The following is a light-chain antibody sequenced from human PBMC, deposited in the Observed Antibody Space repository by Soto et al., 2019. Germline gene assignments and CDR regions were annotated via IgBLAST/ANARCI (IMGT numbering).Light chain of an antibody. J-gene: IGLJ1*01. CDR1: SSDVGAYDS. CDR3: SSYTNTNTYV. Sequence: QSVLTQPASVSGSPGQSITISCTGASSDVGAYDSVSWYQQHPGKAPKLMIYEVLNRSSGVSNRFSGSKSGNTASLTISGLQAEDEADYHCSSYTNTNTYVFGAGTKVTVL. V-gene: IGLV2-14*01. CDR2: EVL.